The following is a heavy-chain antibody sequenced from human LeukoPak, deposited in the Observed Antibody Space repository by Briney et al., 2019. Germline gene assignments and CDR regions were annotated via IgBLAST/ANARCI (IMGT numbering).Heavy chain of an antibody. Sequence: GSLRLPFAAPGFTLSRHAKSWGPQAPGKGLEWVSAISGSGGSTYYADSVKGRFTISRDNSKNTLYLQMNSLRAENTAVYYCAKDRSGDYYFDYWGQGTLVTVSS. J-gene: IGHJ4*02. CDR3: AKDRSGDYYFDY. V-gene: IGHV3-23*01. CDR2: ISGSGGST. CDR1: GFTLSRHA. D-gene: IGHD4-17*01.